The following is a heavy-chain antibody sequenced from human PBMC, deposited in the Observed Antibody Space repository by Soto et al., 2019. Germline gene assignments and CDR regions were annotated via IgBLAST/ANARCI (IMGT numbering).Heavy chain of an antibody. D-gene: IGHD2-15*01. Sequence: GGSLRLSCAASGFTFDDYAMHWVRQAPGKGLEWVSGISWNSGSIAYADSVKGRFTISRDNAKNSLYLQMNSLRAEDTAWYYCAKDARARLQTLRYIVASEDYWGQGTLVTVSS. CDR2: ISWNSGSI. CDR3: AKDARARLQTLRYIVASEDY. V-gene: IGHV3-9*01. J-gene: IGHJ4*02. CDR1: GFTFDDYA.